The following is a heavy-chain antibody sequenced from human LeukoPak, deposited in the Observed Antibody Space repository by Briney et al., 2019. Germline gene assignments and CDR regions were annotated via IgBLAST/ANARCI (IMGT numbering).Heavy chain of an antibody. CDR1: GDSISSDISY. CDR3: ARLRNVVLFDY. CDR2: VSISGGT. V-gene: IGHV4-61*02. Sequence: PSQTLSLTCTVSGDSISSDISYWRWIRQPAGKELEWIGRVSISGGTNYNPSLRSRVTISVDTSKNQFSLILSSVTAADTAMYFCARLRNVVLFDYWGQGTLVTVSS. D-gene: IGHD2-15*01. J-gene: IGHJ4*02.